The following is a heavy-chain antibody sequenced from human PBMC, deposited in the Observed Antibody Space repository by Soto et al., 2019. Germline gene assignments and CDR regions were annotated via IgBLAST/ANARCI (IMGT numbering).Heavy chain of an antibody. Sequence: QVQLVQSGAEVKKPGSSVKVSCKASVGTFSSYAISWVRQAPGQGLEWMGGIIPIFGTANYAQKFQGRVTITADESRSTAYMELSSLRSEDTAVYYWAAPYGSGSYYNGFDYWGQGTLVTVSS. V-gene: IGHV1-69*12. CDR1: VGTFSSYA. CDR2: IIPIFGTA. J-gene: IGHJ4*02. CDR3: AAPYGSGSYYNGFDY. D-gene: IGHD3-10*01.